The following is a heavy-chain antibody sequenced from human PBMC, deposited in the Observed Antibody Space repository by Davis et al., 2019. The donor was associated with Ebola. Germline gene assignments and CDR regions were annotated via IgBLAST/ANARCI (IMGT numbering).Heavy chain of an antibody. CDR2: ISDTGDST. CDR1: GFTFSSFA. V-gene: IGHV3-23*01. CDR3: AKKGATTTDFDS. Sequence: GESLKISCAASGFTFSSFAMTWVRQAPGKGLEWVSVISDTGDSTYYADSVKGRFTISRDNSKNTLYLEMNSLRAEDTAVYYCAKKGATTTDFDSWGQGTLVTVSS. D-gene: IGHD1-26*01. J-gene: IGHJ4*02.